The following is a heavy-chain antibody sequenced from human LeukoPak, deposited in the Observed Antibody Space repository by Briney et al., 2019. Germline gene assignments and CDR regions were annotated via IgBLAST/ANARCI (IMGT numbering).Heavy chain of an antibody. Sequence: KSSETLSLTCAVYGGSFSGYYWSWIRQPPGKGLEWIGEINHSGSTNYNPSLKSRVTISVDTSKNQFSLKLSSVTAADTAVYYCARRRWLQLDYWGQGTLVTVSS. CDR3: ARRRWLQLDY. D-gene: IGHD5-24*01. CDR2: INHSGST. J-gene: IGHJ4*02. V-gene: IGHV4-34*01. CDR1: GGSFSGYY.